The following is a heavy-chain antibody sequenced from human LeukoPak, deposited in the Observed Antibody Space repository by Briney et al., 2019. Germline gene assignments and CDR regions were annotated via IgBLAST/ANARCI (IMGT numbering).Heavy chain of an antibody. V-gene: IGHV3-48*02. Sequence: GGSLRLSCAASGFTFSSNGMNWVRQAPGKGLEWVSYISSFSSTIHYADSVKGRFTISRDNAKNSLYLQMNSLRDEDTAVYYCARDLDYAFDYWGQGTLVTVSS. CDR2: ISSFSSTI. J-gene: IGHJ4*02. CDR1: GFTFSSNG. D-gene: IGHD4-17*01. CDR3: ARDLDYAFDY.